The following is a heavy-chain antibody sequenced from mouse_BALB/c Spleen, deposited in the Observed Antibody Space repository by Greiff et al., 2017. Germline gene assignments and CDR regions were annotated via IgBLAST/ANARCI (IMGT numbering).Heavy chain of an antibody. Sequence: EVHLVESGGGLVKPGGSLKLSCAASGFTFSSYAMSWVRQTPEKRLEWVASISSGGSTYYPDSVKGRFTISRDNARNILYLQMSSLRSEDTAMYYCARGGWLRYYFDYWGQGTTLTVSS. V-gene: IGHV5-6-5*01. CDR1: GFTFSSYA. CDR2: ISSGGST. D-gene: IGHD2-2*01. J-gene: IGHJ2*01. CDR3: ARGGWLRYYFDY.